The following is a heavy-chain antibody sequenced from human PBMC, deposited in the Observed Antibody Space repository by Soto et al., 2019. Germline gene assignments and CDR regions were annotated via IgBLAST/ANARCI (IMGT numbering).Heavy chain of an antibody. Sequence: EVQLAESGGGMVQPGGSLRLSCVASGFTFSSYDMHWVRQATGKGLEYVSSISSNGGTTYYGNSLKGRFTISRDNSKNTLYLQMGSLRAEDMAVYYCVRRVSGNYDYWGQGTLVTVSS. CDR3: VRRVSGNYDY. CDR2: ISSNGGTT. CDR1: GFTFSSYD. D-gene: IGHD1-7*01. J-gene: IGHJ4*02. V-gene: IGHV3-64*01.